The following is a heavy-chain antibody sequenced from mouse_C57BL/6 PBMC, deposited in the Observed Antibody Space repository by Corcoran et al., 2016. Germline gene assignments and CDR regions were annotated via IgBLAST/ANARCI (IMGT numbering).Heavy chain of an antibody. J-gene: IGHJ3*01. Sequence: QVQLQQSGPELVKPGASVKISCKASGYSFTSYYIHWVKQRPGQGLEWIGWIYPGSGNTKYNEKFKGKATLTADTSSSTAYMQLSSLTSEDSAVYYCASGTTVVPFAYWGQGTLVTVSA. V-gene: IGHV1-66*01. CDR3: ASGTTVVPFAY. CDR1: GYSFTSYY. CDR2: IYPGSGNT. D-gene: IGHD1-1*01.